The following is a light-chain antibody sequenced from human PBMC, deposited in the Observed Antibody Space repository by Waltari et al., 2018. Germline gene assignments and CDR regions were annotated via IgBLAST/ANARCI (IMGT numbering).Light chain of an antibody. V-gene: IGLV3-21*02. CDR1: NIGSKS. CDR2: DDS. Sequence: SDVLNQAPSVSVAPGQTASVTCGGNNIGSKSVHWYQQKPGQAPVLVVHDDSDRPSKSPERFSGSNSGDTATLTISSVEAGDEADYYCQVWDSSTHHYVFGSGTKVTVL. J-gene: IGLJ1*01. CDR3: QVWDSSTHHYV.